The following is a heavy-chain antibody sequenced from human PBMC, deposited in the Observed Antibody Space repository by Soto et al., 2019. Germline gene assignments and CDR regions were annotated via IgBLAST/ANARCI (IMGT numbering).Heavy chain of an antibody. J-gene: IGHJ6*02. CDR1: GYTFTGYY. CDR2: INPNSGGT. Sequence: ASVKVSCKASGYTFTGYYMHWVRQAPGQGLEWMGWINPNSGGTNYAQKFQGRVTMTRDTSISTAYMELSRLRSEDTAVYYCAREEDWNYDGSYYYYGMDVWGQGTTVTVSS. D-gene: IGHD1-7*01. CDR3: AREEDWNYDGSYYYYGMDV. V-gene: IGHV1-2*02.